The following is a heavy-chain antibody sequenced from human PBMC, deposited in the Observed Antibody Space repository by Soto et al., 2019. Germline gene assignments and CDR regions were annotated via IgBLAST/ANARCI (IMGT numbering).Heavy chain of an antibody. CDR2: INSDGSST. J-gene: IGHJ4*02. V-gene: IGHV3-74*01. D-gene: IGHD3-22*01. CDR3: ARGHYYDSSGEHFDY. Sequence: QPGGSLRLSCAASGFTFSSYWMHWVRQAPGKGLVWVSRINSDGSSTSYADSVKGRFTISRDNAKNTLYLQMNSLRAEDTAVYYCARGHYYDSSGEHFDYWGQGTLVTVSS. CDR1: GFTFSSYW.